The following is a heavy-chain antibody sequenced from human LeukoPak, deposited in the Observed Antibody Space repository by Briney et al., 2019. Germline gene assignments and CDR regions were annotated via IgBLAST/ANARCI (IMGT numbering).Heavy chain of an antibody. CDR2: ISSSSSYI. CDR1: GFTFSSYS. D-gene: IGHD3-10*01. V-gene: IGHV3-21*01. J-gene: IGHJ6*02. Sequence: GGSLRLSCAASGFTFSSYSMNWVRQAPGKGLEWVSSISSSSSYIYYADSVKGRFTISRDNAKNSLYLQMNSLRAEDTDVYYCARPIGLGPLYYYYGMDVWGQGTTVTVSS. CDR3: ARPIGLGPLYYYYGMDV.